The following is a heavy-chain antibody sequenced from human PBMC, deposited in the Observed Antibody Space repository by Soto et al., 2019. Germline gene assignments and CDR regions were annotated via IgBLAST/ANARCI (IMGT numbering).Heavy chain of an antibody. Sequence: PGGSLRLSCAASGFTFSSYWMHWVRQAPGKGLVWVSRINSDGSSTSYADSVKGRFTISRDNAKNTLYLQMNSLRAEDTAVYYCARDRGYDFWSPNYYYYYYMDVWGKGTTVTVSS. V-gene: IGHV3-74*01. CDR1: GFTFSSYW. CDR3: ARDRGYDFWSPNYYYYYYMDV. D-gene: IGHD3-3*01. J-gene: IGHJ6*03. CDR2: INSDGSST.